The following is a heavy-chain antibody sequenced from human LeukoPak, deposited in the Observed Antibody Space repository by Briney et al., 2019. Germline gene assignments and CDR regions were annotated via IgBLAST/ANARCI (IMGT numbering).Heavy chain of an antibody. CDR2: MNPNNGNT. D-gene: IGHD5-12*01. CDR1: GYTFTSYG. CDR3: ARGVVATTGIYYYYMDV. V-gene: IGHV1-8*02. Sequence: ASVKVSCKASGYTFTSYGISWVRQVAGQGLEWMGWMNPNNGNTGYEQKFQGRVTMTRNTSISTAYMELSSLRSEDTAVYYCARGVVATTGIYYYYMDVWGKGTTVT. J-gene: IGHJ6*03.